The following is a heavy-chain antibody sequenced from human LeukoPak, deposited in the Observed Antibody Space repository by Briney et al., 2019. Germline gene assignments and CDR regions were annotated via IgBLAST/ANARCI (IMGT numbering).Heavy chain of an antibody. J-gene: IGHJ5*02. Sequence: PSETLSLTCTVSGGSISSSSYYWGWIRQPPGKGLEWIGSIYYSGSTYYNPSLKSRVTISVGTSKNQFSLKLSSVTAADTAVYYCARNRIAVFTWFDPWGQGTLVTVSS. CDR3: ARNRIAVFTWFDP. CDR1: GGSISSSSYY. CDR2: IYYSGST. D-gene: IGHD6-19*01. V-gene: IGHV4-39*07.